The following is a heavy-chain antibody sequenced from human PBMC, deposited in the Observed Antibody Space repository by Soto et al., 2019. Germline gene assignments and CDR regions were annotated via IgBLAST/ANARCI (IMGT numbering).Heavy chain of an antibody. CDR1: GFTFSSYG. V-gene: IGHV3-30*18. D-gene: IGHD3-22*01. CDR3: AKDGNYYDSSGYQGFDP. J-gene: IGHJ5*02. CDR2: ISYDGSNK. Sequence: PGGSLRLSCAASGFTFSSYGMHWVRQAPGKGLEWVAVISYDGSNKYYADSVKGRFTISRGNSKNTLYLQMNSLRAEDTAVYYCAKDGNYYDSSGYQGFDPWGQGTLVTVSS.